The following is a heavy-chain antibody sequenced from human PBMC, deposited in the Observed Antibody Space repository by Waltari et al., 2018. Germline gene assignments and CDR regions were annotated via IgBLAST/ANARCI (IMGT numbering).Heavy chain of an antibody. V-gene: IGHV4-39*07. CDR2: IYFAWST. J-gene: IGHJ3*02. D-gene: IGHD6-13*01. CDR3: AREVGVSSWSTIPRGDAFDI. Sequence: QVQLRESGPGLLKPSDTLSLTCRVSADSIGNGYSYWGGIRQAPGKGLEWIGSIYFAWSTYYKPSLKSRLTISVDTSKNQVSLRLSSVTAADTAVYYCAREVGVSSWSTIPRGDAFDIWGQGTLVTVSS. CDR1: ADSIGNGYSY.